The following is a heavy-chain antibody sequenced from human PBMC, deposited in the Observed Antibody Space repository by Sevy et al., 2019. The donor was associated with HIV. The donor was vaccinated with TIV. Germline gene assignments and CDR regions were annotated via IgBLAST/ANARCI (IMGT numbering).Heavy chain of an antibody. CDR3: TADPVHYYYYYMDV. Sequence: GGSLRPSCEASGFIFSNVWMSWVRQAPGKGLECVGRIKSKADGGTTDYSAPWKGRFTISRNDSKNTLYLQMTSLKTEDTGVYFCTADPVHYYYYYMDVWGKGTTVTV. V-gene: IGHV3-15*01. J-gene: IGHJ6*03. CDR1: GFIFSNVW. D-gene: IGHD1-1*01. CDR2: IKSKADGGTT.